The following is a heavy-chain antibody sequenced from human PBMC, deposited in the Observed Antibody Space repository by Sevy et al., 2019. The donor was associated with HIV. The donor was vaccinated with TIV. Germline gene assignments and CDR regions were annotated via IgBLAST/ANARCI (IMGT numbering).Heavy chain of an antibody. Sequence: FNKRRASVKVSCKASGYTFTSSAMNWVRQAPGQGLEWMGWINTNTGNPTYAQGFTGRFVFSLDTSVSTAYLQISSLKAEDTAVYYCARAHARPAPLIRFDYWGQGTLVTVSS. CDR3: ARAHARPAPLIRFDY. CDR1: GYTFTSSA. J-gene: IGHJ4*02. CDR2: INTNTGNP. V-gene: IGHV7-4-1*02.